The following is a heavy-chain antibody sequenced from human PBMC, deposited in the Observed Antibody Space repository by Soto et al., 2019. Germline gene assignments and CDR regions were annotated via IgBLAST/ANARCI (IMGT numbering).Heavy chain of an antibody. V-gene: IGHV1-45*02. CDR2: ITPFSGDV. D-gene: IGHD1-26*01. J-gene: IGHJ4*02. CDR1: GNTFSYRY. Sequence: QMQLVQSGAEVKKTGSSVTVSCKALGNTFSYRYLHWVRQAPGQALEWMGWITPFSGDVHYAQKFQERVTLTRDMSINTAYMRMSSLRSEDTAIYFCASGGAGSGPFTWELPDHWGQGTLVTVSS. CDR3: ASGGAGSGPFTWELPDH.